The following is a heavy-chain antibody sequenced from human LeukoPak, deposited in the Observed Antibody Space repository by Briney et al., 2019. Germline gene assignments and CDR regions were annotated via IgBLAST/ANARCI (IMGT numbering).Heavy chain of an antibody. CDR2: INAGNGNT. CDR1: GYTFTSYA. D-gene: IGHD4-17*01. CDR3: ASLIATVTEYDAFDI. Sequence: ASVKVSCKASGYTFTSYAMHWVRQAPGQRLEWMGWINAGNGNTKYSQEFQGRVTITRDTSASTTYMELSSLRSEDTAVYYCASLIATVTEYDAFDIWGQGTMVTVSS. J-gene: IGHJ3*02. V-gene: IGHV1-3*03.